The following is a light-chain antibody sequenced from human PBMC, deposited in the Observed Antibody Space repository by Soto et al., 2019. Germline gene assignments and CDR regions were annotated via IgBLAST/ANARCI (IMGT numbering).Light chain of an antibody. V-gene: IGKV2-40*01. J-gene: IGKJ2*01. CDR3: VHRRESPHT. CDR1: QSLLDSHDGNTD. CDR2: TLS. Sequence: IVMTQTPLSLPVTPGEPASISCRSSQSLLDSHDGNTDLDWYLQRPGQSPQILIYTLSYRASGVPDRVCGRVSGTDFTMKSSRVEAEDVGVEYCVHRRESPHTFGQGTKVDI.